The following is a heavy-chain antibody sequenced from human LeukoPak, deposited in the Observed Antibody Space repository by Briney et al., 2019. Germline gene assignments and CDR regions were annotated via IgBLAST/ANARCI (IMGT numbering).Heavy chain of an antibody. Sequence: PGGSLRLSCAASGFTFSSYAMNWVRQAPGKGLEWVASVSGSGVSTYYADSVKGRFTISRDNSKNTLYLQMNSLRAEDTAVYYCARDSGIANYYYGMDVWGQGTTVTVSS. CDR1: GFTFSSYA. CDR3: ARDSGIANYYYGMDV. CDR2: VSGSGVST. V-gene: IGHV3-23*01. J-gene: IGHJ6*02. D-gene: IGHD6-13*01.